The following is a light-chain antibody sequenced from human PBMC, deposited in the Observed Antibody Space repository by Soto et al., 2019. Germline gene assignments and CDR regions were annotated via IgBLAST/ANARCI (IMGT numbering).Light chain of an antibody. J-gene: IGLJ1*01. CDR3: SSYTSSSTYV. CDR1: SSDVGGYNY. CDR2: DVS. V-gene: IGLV2-14*01. Sequence: QSALTQPASVSGSPGQSITISCTGTSSDVGGYNYVSWYQQHPGKAPKLMIYDVSNRPSGVSNRFSGSKSGNTASLTISGLQAEDEAGYYCSSYTSSSTYVFGTGTKVT.